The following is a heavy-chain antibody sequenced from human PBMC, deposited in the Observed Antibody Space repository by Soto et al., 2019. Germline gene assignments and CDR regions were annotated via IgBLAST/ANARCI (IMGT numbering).Heavy chain of an antibody. V-gene: IGHV4-38-2*01. Sequence: PSETLSLTCAVSGYSISSGYYWGWLRPPPGKGLEWIGSIYHVGITYYNPSLNSRVTLSIDMTNNHVSLILNSVTAADTAVYYCARVGTWVPYYYDSSPYTFENWFDRLGKETIVTGSA. J-gene: IGHJ5*02. CDR2: IYHVGIT. CDR1: GYSISSGYY. D-gene: IGHD3-22*01. CDR3: ARVGTWVPYYYDSSPYTFENWFDR.